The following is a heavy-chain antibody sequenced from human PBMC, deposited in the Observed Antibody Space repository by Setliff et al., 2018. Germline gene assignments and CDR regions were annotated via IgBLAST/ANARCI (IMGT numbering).Heavy chain of an antibody. Sequence: GASVKVSCKASGYTFTNSIMNWVRQAPGQGLEWMGWISAYNGNTYHAQKFQDRLSMTTDTSTSTAYMELRSLRADDTAFYYCERLVRHCTRISCQRTSEADLWGQGTQVTVSS. CDR3: ERLVRHCTRISCQRTSEADL. V-gene: IGHV1-18*04. J-gene: IGHJ5*02. CDR1: GYTFTNSI. D-gene: IGHD2-15*01. CDR2: ISAYNGNT.